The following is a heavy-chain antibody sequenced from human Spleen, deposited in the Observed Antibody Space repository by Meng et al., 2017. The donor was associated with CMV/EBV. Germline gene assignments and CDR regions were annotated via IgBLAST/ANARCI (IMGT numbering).Heavy chain of an antibody. CDR1: RFIFDDFA. V-gene: IGHV3-9*01. Sequence: SLKISCAASRFIFDDFAMHWVRQAPGKGLEWVSGVNWNSVTIGYADSVKGRFTISRDNAKNSLYLQMNSLRADDTALYYCAEAVGGDYFDSFDYWGQGTLVTVSS. D-gene: IGHD2-21*02. J-gene: IGHJ4*02. CDR2: VNWNSVTI. CDR3: AEAVGGDYFDSFDY.